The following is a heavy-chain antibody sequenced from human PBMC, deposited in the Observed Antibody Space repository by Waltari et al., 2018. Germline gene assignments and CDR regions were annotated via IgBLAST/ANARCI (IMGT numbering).Heavy chain of an antibody. D-gene: IGHD2-15*01. J-gene: IGHJ4*02. CDR3: ARDPNGYCSGGSCYSGSDY. CDR1: GFTFSSYA. V-gene: IGHV3-30*04. CDR2: ISYDGRNK. Sequence: QVQLVESGGGVVQPGRSLRLSCAASGFTFSSYAMHWVRQAPGTGLEWVAVISYDGRNKYYADAVKGRFTISRDNSKNTLYLQMNSLRAEDTAVYYCARDPNGYCSGGSCYSGSDYWGQGTLVTVSS.